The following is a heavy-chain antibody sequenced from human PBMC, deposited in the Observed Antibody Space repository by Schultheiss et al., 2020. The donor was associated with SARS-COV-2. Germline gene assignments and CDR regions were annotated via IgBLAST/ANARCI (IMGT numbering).Heavy chain of an antibody. CDR3: ARLHYDFWSGYEFDY. D-gene: IGHD3-3*01. J-gene: IGHJ4*02. CDR2: ISGSGGST. Sequence: GGSLRLSCAASGFTFSSYAMSWVRQAPGKGLEWVSAISGSGGSTYYADSVKGRFTISRDNSKNSLYLQMNSLRAEDTAVYYCARLHYDFWSGYEFDYWGQGTLVTVSS. CDR1: GFTFSSYA. V-gene: IGHV3-23*01.